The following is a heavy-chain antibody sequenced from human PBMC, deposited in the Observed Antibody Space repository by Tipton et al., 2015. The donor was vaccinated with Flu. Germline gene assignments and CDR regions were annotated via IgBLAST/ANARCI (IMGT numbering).Heavy chain of an antibody. V-gene: IGHV3-23*01. Sequence: SLRLSCAASGFSFSNYAMSWVRQPPGEGLDWVSTISNGDESTYYADSAKGRFTISRDNSKMMLYLQMNSLRADDTAVYYCAKGRGYCGGTNCYSDYWGLGTLVTVSS. D-gene: IGHD2-15*01. CDR2: ISNGDEST. CDR3: AKGRGYCGGTNCYSDY. J-gene: IGHJ4*01. CDR1: GFSFSNYA.